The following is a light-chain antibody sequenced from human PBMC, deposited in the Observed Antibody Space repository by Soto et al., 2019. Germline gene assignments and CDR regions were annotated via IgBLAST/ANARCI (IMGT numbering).Light chain of an antibody. CDR3: QQYNIWPT. Sequence: EVVLTQSPGTLSVSTGERATHSCRASQSVGINLAWHQQQPRQAPRLLIYGASTRATGIPARFSGSGSGTEFPLTISSLQSEYFAVYFCQQYNIWPTFGQGTKVDIK. J-gene: IGKJ1*01. V-gene: IGKV3-15*01. CDR2: GAS. CDR1: QSVGIN.